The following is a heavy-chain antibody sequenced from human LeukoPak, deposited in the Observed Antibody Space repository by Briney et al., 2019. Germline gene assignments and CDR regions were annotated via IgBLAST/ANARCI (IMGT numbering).Heavy chain of an antibody. CDR1: GYTLTELS. V-gene: IGHV1-24*01. CDR2: FDPEDGET. J-gene: IGHJ4*02. D-gene: IGHD4-17*01. CDR3: ATSSQIGDYGDYRGWGNREGDY. Sequence: ASVKVSCKVSGYTLTELSMHWVRQAPGKGLEWMGGFDPEDGETIYAQKFQGRVTMTEDTSTDTAYMELSSLRSEDTAVYYCATSSQIGDYGDYRGWGNREGDYWGQGTLVTVSS.